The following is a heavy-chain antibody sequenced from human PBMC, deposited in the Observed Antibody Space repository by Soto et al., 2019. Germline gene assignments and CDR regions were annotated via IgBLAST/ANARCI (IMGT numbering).Heavy chain of an antibody. Sequence: ASVKFSCKASGYTFTSYAMHWVRQAPGQRLEWMGWINAGNGNTKYSQKFQGRVTITRDTSASTAYMELSSLRSEDTAVYYCARGKRLAVAGKRWFDPWGEGTLVTVS. CDR2: INAGNGNT. CDR1: GYTFTSYA. V-gene: IGHV1-3*01. CDR3: ARGKRLAVAGKRWFDP. J-gene: IGHJ5*02. D-gene: IGHD6-19*01.